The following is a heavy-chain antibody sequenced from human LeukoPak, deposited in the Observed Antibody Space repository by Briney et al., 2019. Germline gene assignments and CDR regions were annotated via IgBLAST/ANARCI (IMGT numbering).Heavy chain of an antibody. V-gene: IGHV4-39*01. D-gene: IGHD6-6*01. Sequence: SETLSLTCTVSGGSISSSSYYWGWHRQPQGKGLEWIGCIYYSGSTYYNPSLKSRVTISVDTSKNQFSMKLSSVTAADTAVYYCARRTLKAAPYYYYGMDVWGQGTTVTVSS. CDR3: ARRTLKAAPYYYYGMDV. J-gene: IGHJ6*02. CDR2: IYYSGST. CDR1: GGSISSSSYY.